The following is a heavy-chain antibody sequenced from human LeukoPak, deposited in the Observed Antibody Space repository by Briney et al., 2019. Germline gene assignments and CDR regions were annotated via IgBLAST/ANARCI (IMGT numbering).Heavy chain of an antibody. V-gene: IGHV3-30*02. J-gene: IGHJ4*02. CDR2: IQYDGSNK. CDR3: TTDDLYDSSGYYYEA. D-gene: IGHD3-22*01. CDR1: GFTFSSYG. Sequence: GGSLRLSCAASGFTFSSYGMHWVRQAPGKGLEWVTFIQYDGSNKYYADSVKGRFTISRDNSKNTVYLQMNSLKTEDTAVYYCTTDDLYDSSGYYYEAGGQGTLVTISS.